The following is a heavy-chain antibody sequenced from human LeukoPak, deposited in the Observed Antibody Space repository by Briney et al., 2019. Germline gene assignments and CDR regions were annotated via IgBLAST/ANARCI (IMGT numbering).Heavy chain of an antibody. CDR2: FYYSGST. D-gene: IGHD6-19*01. CDR3: ARKQWVMYYFDS. CDR1: GGSISISNYY. V-gene: IGHV4-39*01. J-gene: IGHJ4*02. Sequence: PSETLSLTCTVSGGSISISNYYWGWLRHPPGKGLEWIGSFYYSGSTYYNPSLKSRVTISVDTSKSQFSLKLSSVTAADTAVYYCARKQWVMYYFDSWGQGTLVTVSS.